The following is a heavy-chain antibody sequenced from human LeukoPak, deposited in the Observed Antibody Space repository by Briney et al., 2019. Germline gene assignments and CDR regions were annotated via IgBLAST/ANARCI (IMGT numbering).Heavy chain of an antibody. J-gene: IGHJ6*03. CDR2: IKQDGSEK. CDR1: GFTFSSYW. D-gene: IGHD6-19*01. Sequence: PGGSLRLSCAASGFTFSSYWMSWVRQAPGKGLEWVANIKQDGSEKYYVDSVKGRFTISRDNAKNSLYLQMNSLRAEDTAVYYCARGIIPVAGTSYYYYYMDVWGKGTTVTVSS. CDR3: ARGIIPVAGTSYYYYYMDV. V-gene: IGHV3-7*01.